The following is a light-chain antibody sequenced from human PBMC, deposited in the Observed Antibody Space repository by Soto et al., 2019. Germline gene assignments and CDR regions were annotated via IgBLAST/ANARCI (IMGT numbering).Light chain of an antibody. CDR2: AAS. CDR3: QQSYSLPPT. V-gene: IGKV1-39*01. J-gene: IGKJ4*01. CDR1: KRFSTF. Sequence: DIQMTNSPSSLSPSFGDGVPFLSRASKRFSTFLNWYQQKPGKAPNLLIYAASSLQSGVPSRFSGSGSGTDFTLTISSLQPDDFATYYCQQSYSLPPTFGGGTKVEI.